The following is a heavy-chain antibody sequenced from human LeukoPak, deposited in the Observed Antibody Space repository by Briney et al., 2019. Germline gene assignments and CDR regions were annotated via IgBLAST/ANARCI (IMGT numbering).Heavy chain of an antibody. CDR3: ASDYYGSGAN. D-gene: IGHD3-10*01. Sequence: GGSLRLSCAASGFTFSSYEMNWVRQAPGKGLEWVSYISSSGSTIYYADSVKGRFTISRDNAKNSLYLQMNSLRAEDTAVYYCASDYYGSGANWGQGTLVTVSS. CDR1: GFTFSSYE. J-gene: IGHJ4*02. V-gene: IGHV3-48*03. CDR2: ISSSGSTI.